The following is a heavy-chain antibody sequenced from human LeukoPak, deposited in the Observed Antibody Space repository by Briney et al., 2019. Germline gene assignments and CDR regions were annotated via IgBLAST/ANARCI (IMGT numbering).Heavy chain of an antibody. J-gene: IGHJ4*02. Sequence: GESLKISCKGSGYSFTSYWIGWVRQMPGKGLEWMGIIYPGDSDTRYSPSFQGQVTISADKSISTAYLQWSSLKASDTAMYYCARMRGPFDYYDSSGYYSLDYRGQGTLVTVSS. D-gene: IGHD3-22*01. CDR3: ARMRGPFDYYDSSGYYSLDY. V-gene: IGHV5-51*01. CDR2: IYPGDSDT. CDR1: GYSFTSYW.